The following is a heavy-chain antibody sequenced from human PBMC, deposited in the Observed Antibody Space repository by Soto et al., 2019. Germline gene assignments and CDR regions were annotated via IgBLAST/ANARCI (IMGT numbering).Heavy chain of an antibody. CDR3: ARDRSSGPYYYYYGMDV. V-gene: IGHV4-59*01. CDR2: IYYSGST. D-gene: IGHD6-19*01. J-gene: IGHJ6*02. CDR1: GGSISSYY. Sequence: SETLSLTCTVSGGSISSYYWSWIRQPPGKGLEWIVYIYYSGSTNYNPSLKSRVTISVDTSKNQFSLKLSSVTAADTAVYYCARDRSSGPYYYYYGMDVWGQGTTVTVSS.